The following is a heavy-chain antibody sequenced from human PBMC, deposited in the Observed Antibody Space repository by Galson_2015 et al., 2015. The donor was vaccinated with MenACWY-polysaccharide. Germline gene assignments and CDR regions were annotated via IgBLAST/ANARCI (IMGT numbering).Heavy chain of an antibody. Sequence: SLRLSCAASGFTFSNYAMNWVRQAPGKGLEWVSSISDSSGSTYYANSVKGRFTISRDNSKNTLYLQLNSLRAEDTAVYYCAKDIYGAPGYNGGWPYWGQGTLVIVSS. CDR3: AKDIYGAPGYNGGWPY. V-gene: IGHV3-23*01. D-gene: IGHD6-19*01. CDR1: GFTFSNYA. CDR2: ISDSSGST. J-gene: IGHJ4*02.